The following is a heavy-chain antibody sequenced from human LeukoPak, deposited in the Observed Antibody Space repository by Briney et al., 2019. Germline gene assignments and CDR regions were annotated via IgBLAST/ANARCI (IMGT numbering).Heavy chain of an antibody. Sequence: PGGSLRLSCVASGFTVSDNYMTWVRQAPGKGLEWVSVLYREGTTYYADSVKGRFTVSRDNSKSTLLLQMNSLTSADTAVYYCATDSRGGRIGFDYWGRGTLVTVSS. J-gene: IGHJ4*02. CDR2: LYREGTT. V-gene: IGHV3-53*01. CDR3: ATDSRGGRIGFDY. D-gene: IGHD3-16*01. CDR1: GFTVSDNY.